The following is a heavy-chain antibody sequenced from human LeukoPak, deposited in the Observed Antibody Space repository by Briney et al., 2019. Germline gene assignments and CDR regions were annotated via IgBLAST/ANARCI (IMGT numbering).Heavy chain of an antibody. CDR1: GFTFSDYW. CDR2: IKQDGSET. V-gene: IGHV3-7*01. J-gene: IGHJ4*02. D-gene: IGHD2-15*01. CDR3: ARTSSGPDVDY. Sequence: GGSLRLSCAASGFTFSDYWMSWVRQAPGKGLEWVANIKQDGSETYYVDSVKGRFPISRDNAKNSLYLQMNSLRAEDTAVYYCARTSSGPDVDYWGQGTLVTVSS.